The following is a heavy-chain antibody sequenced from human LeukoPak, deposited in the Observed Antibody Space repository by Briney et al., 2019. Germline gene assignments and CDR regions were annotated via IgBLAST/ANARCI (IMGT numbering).Heavy chain of an antibody. Sequence: GGSLRLSCAASGFTFSSYGMHWVRQAPGKALEWVAVIWYDGSNKYYADSVKGRFTISRDNSKNTLYLQMNSLRAEDTAVYYCAREDIVATSPYYYYYGMDVWGQGTTVTVSS. CDR1: GFTFSSYG. D-gene: IGHD5-12*01. CDR2: IWYDGSNK. V-gene: IGHV3-33*01. CDR3: AREDIVATSPYYYYYGMDV. J-gene: IGHJ6*02.